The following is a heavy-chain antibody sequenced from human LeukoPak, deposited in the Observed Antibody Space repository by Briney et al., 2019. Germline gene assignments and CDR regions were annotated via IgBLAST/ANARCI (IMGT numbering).Heavy chain of an antibody. Sequence: KAGGSLRLSCAASGFTFSDYYMSWIRQAPGKGLEWVSYITSSGNSIYYADSVKGRFTVSRDNAKNSLYLQMNSLRAEDTAVYYCARMFAVAGHYWGQGTLVTVSS. V-gene: IGHV3-11*04. CDR1: GFTFSDYY. J-gene: IGHJ4*02. CDR3: ARMFAVAGHY. CDR2: ITSSGNSI. D-gene: IGHD6-19*01.